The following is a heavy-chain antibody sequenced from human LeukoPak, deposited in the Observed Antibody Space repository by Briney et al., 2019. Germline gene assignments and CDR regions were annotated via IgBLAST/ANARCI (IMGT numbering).Heavy chain of an antibody. CDR3: ARFGSGYYQFDY. Sequence: PGGSVRLSCAASGFTFSSYSMNWVRQAPGKGLEWVSSISSSSSYIYYADSVKGRFTIARDNAKNSLYLQMNSLRAEDTAVYYCARFGSGYYQFDYWGQGTLVTVSS. D-gene: IGHD3-22*01. V-gene: IGHV3-21*01. J-gene: IGHJ4*02. CDR1: GFTFSSYS. CDR2: ISSSSSYI.